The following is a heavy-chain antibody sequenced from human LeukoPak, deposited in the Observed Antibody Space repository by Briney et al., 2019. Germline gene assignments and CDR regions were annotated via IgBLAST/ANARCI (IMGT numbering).Heavy chain of an antibody. V-gene: IGHV3-66*01. Sequence: GGSLRLSCAASGFTVSSNYMSWVRQAPGKGLEWVSVIYSGGSTYYADSVKGRFTISRDNSKNTLYLQVNSLRAEDTAVYYCARDDSSGYYYGPYLDWGQGTLVTVSS. CDR2: IYSGGST. J-gene: IGHJ4*02. D-gene: IGHD3-22*01. CDR1: GFTVSSNY. CDR3: ARDDSSGYYYGPYLD.